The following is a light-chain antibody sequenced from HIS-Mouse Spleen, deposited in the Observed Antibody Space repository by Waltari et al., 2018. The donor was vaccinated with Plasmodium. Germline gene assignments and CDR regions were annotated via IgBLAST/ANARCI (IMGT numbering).Light chain of an antibody. CDR3: QAWDSSTGV. J-gene: IGLJ2*01. CDR2: QDS. V-gene: IGLV3-1*01. Sequence: SYELTQPPSVSVSPGQTASITCSGDKLGDKYACWYQQNPGQAPVLVIYQDSKRPSGIHGRFSGSNAGNTATLTISGTQAMDEADYYCQAWDSSTGVFGGGTKLTVL. CDR1: KLGDKY.